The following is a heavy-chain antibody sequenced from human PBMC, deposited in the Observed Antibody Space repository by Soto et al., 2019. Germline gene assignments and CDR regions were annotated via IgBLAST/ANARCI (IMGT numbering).Heavy chain of an antibody. CDR3: ARIPRRGYSYGIDS. CDR2: IYFTGAT. J-gene: IGHJ4*02. CDR1: GDSIGSGTSS. V-gene: IGHV4-31*03. D-gene: IGHD2-21*02. Sequence: QVQLQESGPGLVKPSQTLSLTCSVSGDSIGSGTSSCTWIRLHPGEGLEWIGHIYFTGATYSNPSLRSRLTMSVDTSTNQFSLKLTSVTAADTATYYCARIPRRGYSYGIDSWGQGTQVIVSS.